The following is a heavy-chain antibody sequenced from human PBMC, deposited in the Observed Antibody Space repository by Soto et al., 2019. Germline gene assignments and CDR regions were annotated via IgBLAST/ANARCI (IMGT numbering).Heavy chain of an antibody. V-gene: IGHV3-21*01. CDR2: ISSSSSYI. J-gene: IGHJ4*02. CDR1: GFTFSSYS. CDR3: ARVSIAAQKGGDDY. Sequence: EVQLVESGGGLVKPGGSLRLSCAASGFTFSSYSMNWVRQAPGKGLEWVSSISSSSSYIYYADSVKGRFTISRDNAKNSLYLQMNSLRAEDTAVYYCARVSIAAQKGGDDYWGQGTLVTVSS. D-gene: IGHD6-6*01.